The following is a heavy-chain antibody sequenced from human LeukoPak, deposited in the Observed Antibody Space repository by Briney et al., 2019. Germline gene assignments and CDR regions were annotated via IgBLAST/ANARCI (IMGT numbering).Heavy chain of an antibody. Sequence: SETLSLTCAVYGGSFSGYYWSWIRQPPGKGLEWIGEINHSGSTNYNPSLKSRVTISVDTSKNQFSLKLSSVTAADTAVYYCASARGYYYYYMDVWGKGTTVTVSS. CDR3: ASARGYYYYYMDV. V-gene: IGHV4-34*01. J-gene: IGHJ6*03. CDR2: INHSGST. CDR1: GGSFSGYY.